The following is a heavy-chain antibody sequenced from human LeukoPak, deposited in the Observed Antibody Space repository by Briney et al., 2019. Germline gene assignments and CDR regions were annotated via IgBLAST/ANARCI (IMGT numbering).Heavy chain of an antibody. CDR1: GLTFSSYW. D-gene: IGHD1-1*01. Sequence: PGGSLRLSCAASGLTFSSYWMSWVRQAPGKGLEWVANIKQDGSEKYYVDSVKGRFTISRDNAKNSLYLQMNSLRAEDTAVYYCARGTLGTYAFDIWGQGTMVTVSS. J-gene: IGHJ3*02. CDR2: IKQDGSEK. CDR3: ARGTLGTYAFDI. V-gene: IGHV3-7*01.